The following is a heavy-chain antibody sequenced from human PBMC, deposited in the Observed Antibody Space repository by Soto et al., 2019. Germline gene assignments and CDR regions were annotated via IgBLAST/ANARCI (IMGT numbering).Heavy chain of an antibody. D-gene: IGHD6-19*01. CDR1: GDSVSSNSAA. CDR2: TYYRSKWYN. J-gene: IGHJ6*02. V-gene: IGHV6-1*01. CDR3: ARDVNVKQWLVPQGYYYYGMDV. Sequence: KQSQTLSLTCAISGDSVSSNSAAWNWIRQSPSRGLEWLGRTYYRSKWYNDYAVSVKSRITINPDTSKNQFSLQLNSVTPEDTAVYYCARDVNVKQWLVPQGYYYYGMDVWGQGTTVTVSS.